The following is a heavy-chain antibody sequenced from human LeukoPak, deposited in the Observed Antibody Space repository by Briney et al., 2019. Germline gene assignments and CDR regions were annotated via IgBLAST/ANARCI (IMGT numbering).Heavy chain of an antibody. V-gene: IGHV1-8*02. CDR1: GYTFTGYY. CDR3: ARGLRRSTSQPFDP. D-gene: IGHD2-2*01. J-gene: IGHJ5*02. CDR2: MNPNSGNT. Sequence: ASVKVSCMASGYTFTGYYMHWVRQATGQGLEWMGWMNPNSGNTGYAQKFQGRVTMTRNTSISTAYMELSSLRSEDTAVYYCARGLRRSTSQPFDPWGQGTLVTVSS.